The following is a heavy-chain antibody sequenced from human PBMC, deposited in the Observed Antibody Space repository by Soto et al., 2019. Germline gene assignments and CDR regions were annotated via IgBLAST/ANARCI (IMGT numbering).Heavy chain of an antibody. CDR3: ARHTSGIPASGTLDS. V-gene: IGHV4-59*01. CDR2: IYNSGRGST. CDR1: GSSMTTYY. D-gene: IGHD6-13*01. J-gene: IGHJ4*02. Sequence: SETLSLTCSVSGSSMTTYYWHWIRQAPGKGLEWIGFIYNSGRGSTGSNPSLSSRVTFSIETSKNQFSLKLDSVTAADTALYYCARHTSGIPASGTLDSWGQGTPVTVSS.